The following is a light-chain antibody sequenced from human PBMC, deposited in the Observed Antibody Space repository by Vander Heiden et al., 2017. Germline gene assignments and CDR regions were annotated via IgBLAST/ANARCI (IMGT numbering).Light chain of an antibody. V-gene: IGLV1-40*01. CDR2: GNN. J-gene: IGLJ1*01. CDR3: QSYDSGPYV. Sequence: QSVLTQPPSVSGAPGQRVTISCTGTSSNIGAGYDVYWYQQRPGTAPKLLIYGNNNRPSGVPDRFSGSKSGTSASLAITGLQAEDEADYYCQSYDSGPYVFGTGTRVTVL. CDR1: SSNIGAGYD.